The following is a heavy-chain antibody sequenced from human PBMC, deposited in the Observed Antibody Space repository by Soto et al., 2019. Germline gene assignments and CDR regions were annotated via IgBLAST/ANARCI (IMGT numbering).Heavy chain of an antibody. CDR1: GGTFSSYA. J-gene: IGHJ6*02. CDR3: ARDLYGDYQTYYYYGMDV. Sequence: VASVKVSCKASGGTFSSYAISWVRQAPGQGLEWMGGIIPIFGTANYAQKFQGRVTITADESTSTAYMELSSLRSEDTAVYYCARDLYGDYQTYYYYGMDVWGQGTTVNVSS. V-gene: IGHV1-69*13. CDR2: IIPIFGTA. D-gene: IGHD4-17*01.